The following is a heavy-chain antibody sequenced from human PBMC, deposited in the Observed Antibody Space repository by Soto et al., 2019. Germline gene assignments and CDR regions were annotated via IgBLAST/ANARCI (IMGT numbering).Heavy chain of an antibody. CDR1: GYTFTSYD. CDR3: AREGCSSTSCYPPYYYYGMDV. V-gene: IGHV1-8*01. D-gene: IGHD2-2*01. J-gene: IGHJ6*02. Sequence: GASVKVSCKASGYTFTSYDINWVRQATGQGLEWMGWMNPNSGNTGYAQKFQGRVTMTRNTSISTAYMELSSLRSEDTAVYYCAREGCSSTSCYPPYYYYGMDVWGQGTTVTVSS. CDR2: MNPNSGNT.